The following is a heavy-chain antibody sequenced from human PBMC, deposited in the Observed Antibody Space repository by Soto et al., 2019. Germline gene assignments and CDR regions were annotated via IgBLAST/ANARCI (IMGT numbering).Heavy chain of an antibody. Sequence: QVQLVQSGAEVKKPGASVKSSCKASGYTFTSYNTNLVRQATGHGLEYLGWMTPNSGNTGYAQKFQGRVSMTRNTAISTAYMELSSLRFEDTAVYYCTRGDYWGQGTLVTVSS. V-gene: IGHV1-8*01. CDR2: MTPNSGNT. CDR1: GYTFTSYN. J-gene: IGHJ4*02. CDR3: TRGDY.